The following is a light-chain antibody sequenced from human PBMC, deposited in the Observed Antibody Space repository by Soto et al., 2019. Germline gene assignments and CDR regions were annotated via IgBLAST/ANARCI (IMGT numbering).Light chain of an antibody. CDR2: EVL. V-gene: IGLV2-14*03. CDR3: CSHSASIHWV. Sequence: QSALTQPASVSGSPGRSLTISGPGTISDVGGFNFVSWYKQHPGNAPKLIIHEVLNRPSGVSSRFSGSKSGNTASLTISGLQAEDDAVYYCCSHSASIHWVFGGGTKLPVL. CDR1: ISDVGGFNF. J-gene: IGLJ3*02.